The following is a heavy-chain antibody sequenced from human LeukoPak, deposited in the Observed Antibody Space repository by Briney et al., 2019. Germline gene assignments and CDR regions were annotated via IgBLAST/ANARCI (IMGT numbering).Heavy chain of an antibody. CDR1: GFTFSSYW. V-gene: IGHV3-74*01. D-gene: IGHD5-12*01. CDR3: ARSGNFGSFDY. J-gene: IGHJ4*02. Sequence: GGSLRLSCAASGFTFSSYWMHWVRQAPGKGLVWVSHINTDGATTNYADSVKGRFTISRDDAKNTLYLQMNSLRAEDTAVYYCARSGNFGSFDYWGQGTLVTVSS. CDR2: INTDGATT.